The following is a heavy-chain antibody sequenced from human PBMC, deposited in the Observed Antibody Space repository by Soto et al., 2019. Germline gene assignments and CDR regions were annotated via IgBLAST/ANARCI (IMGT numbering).Heavy chain of an antibody. CDR3: AVISSLECLLPDAFDI. V-gene: IGHV1-18*04. J-gene: IGHJ3*02. D-gene: IGHD3-3*01. CDR1: GYTFTRYG. CDR2: ISAYNGNT. Sequence: GASVKVSCKASGYTFTRYGISWVRQAPGQGLEWMGWISAYNGNTNYAQKLQGRVTMTTDTSTSTAYMELRGLRSDDTAVYYCAVISSLECLLPDAFDIWGRGTMGTVSS.